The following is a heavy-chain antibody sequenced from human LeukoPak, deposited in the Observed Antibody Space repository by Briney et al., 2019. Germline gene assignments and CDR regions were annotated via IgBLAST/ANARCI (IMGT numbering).Heavy chain of an antibody. J-gene: IGHJ4*02. V-gene: IGHV4-61*02. CDR2: IYTTGST. CDR1: GASISSGGYY. Sequence: PSETLFLTCTVSGASISSGGYYWSWVRQPAGKGVEWIGRIYTTGSTDYNPSFKSRVTISVDTSKNQFSLKLNSVTAADTAVYYCARGTSLMDYWGQGILVTISS. CDR3: ARGTSLMDY.